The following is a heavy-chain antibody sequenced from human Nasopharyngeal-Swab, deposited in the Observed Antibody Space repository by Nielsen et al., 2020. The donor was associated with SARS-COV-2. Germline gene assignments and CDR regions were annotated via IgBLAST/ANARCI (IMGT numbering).Heavy chain of an antibody. CDR3: ARGRGYCSSTSCSYYFDY. J-gene: IGHJ4*02. D-gene: IGHD2-2*01. CDR1: GGSISSSNW. CDR2: IYHSGST. V-gene: IGHV4-4*02. Sequence: GSLRLSCAVSGGSISSSNWWSWVRQPPEKGLEWIGEIYHSGSTNYNPSLKSRVTISVDKSKNQFSLKLSSVTAADTAVYYCARGRGYCSSTSCSYYFDYWGQGTLVTVSS.